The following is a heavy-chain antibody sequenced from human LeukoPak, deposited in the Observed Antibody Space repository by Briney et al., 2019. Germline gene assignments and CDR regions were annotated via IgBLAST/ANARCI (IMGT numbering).Heavy chain of an antibody. J-gene: IGHJ4*02. CDR3: ARGPGSNGDY. D-gene: IGHD3-10*01. CDR1: GGSFSGYY. V-gene: IGHV4-34*01. Sequence: SETLSLTCAVYGGSFSGYYWSWIRQPPGKGLEWIGEINHSRSTNYNPSLKSRVTISVDTSKNQFSLKLSSVTAADTAVYYCARGPGSNGDYWGQGTLVTVSS. CDR2: INHSRST.